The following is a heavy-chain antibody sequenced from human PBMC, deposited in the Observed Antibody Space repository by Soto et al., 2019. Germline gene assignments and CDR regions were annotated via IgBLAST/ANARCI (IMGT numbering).Heavy chain of an antibody. CDR2: IFSNDEK. V-gene: IGHV2-26*01. Sequence: QVTLKESGPVLVKPTETLTLTCTVSGFSLSNARMGVSWIRQPPGKALEWLAHIFSNDEKSYSTSLKSRLTXSXDXXKRQVVLTMTNMDPVDTATYYCARDNRGYYSGFDPWGQGTLVTVSS. CDR3: ARDNRGYYSGFDP. D-gene: IGHD3-3*01. J-gene: IGHJ5*02. CDR1: GFSLSNARMG.